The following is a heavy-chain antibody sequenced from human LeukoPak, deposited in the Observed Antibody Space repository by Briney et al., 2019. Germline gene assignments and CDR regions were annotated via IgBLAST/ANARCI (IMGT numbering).Heavy chain of an antibody. V-gene: IGHV3-23*01. CDR1: GFTFGSYG. Sequence: GGSLRLSCAASGFTFGSYGMSWVRQPPGKVLEWVAAISASGGRTNYADSVRGRFTIYRDNDKNTLYLKMNSLRAEDTAVYFWAKRGVVIRVILVGFHKEAYYFDSWGQGALVTVSS. J-gene: IGHJ4*02. CDR2: ISASGGRT. D-gene: IGHD3-22*01. CDR3: AKRGVVIRVILVGFHKEAYYFDS.